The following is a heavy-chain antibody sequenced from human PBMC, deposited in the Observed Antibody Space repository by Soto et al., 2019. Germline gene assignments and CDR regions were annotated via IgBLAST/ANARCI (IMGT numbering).Heavy chain of an antibody. CDR1: GFSVTSTGLS. D-gene: IGHD1-26*01. CDR2: IYWDDDK. J-gene: IGHJ4*02. Sequence: QITLKESGPKLVKPTQTLTLTCTFSGFSVTSTGLSVGWIRQPPGKALEWLALIYWDDDKRYSPSLKTRLAISKDTSKNHVVLTMTNMDPVDTATYFCARSDGGIFDYWGQGILVTVSS. CDR3: ARSDGGIFDY. V-gene: IGHV2-5*02.